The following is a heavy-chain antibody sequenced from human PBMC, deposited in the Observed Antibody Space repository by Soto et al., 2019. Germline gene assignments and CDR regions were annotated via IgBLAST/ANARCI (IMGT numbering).Heavy chain of an antibody. Sequence: QVQLVQSGAEEKKPGASVKVSCKASGYTFTGYAMPWVRQAPGQRLEWMGWINAGNGNTKYSQKFQGRVTITRDTSASTPYMEVSSLRSEDTAVYYCSRAVAGAADFDYWCQGALVTASS. J-gene: IGHJ4*02. CDR3: SRAVAGAADFDY. CDR2: INAGNGNT. CDR1: GYTFTGYA. V-gene: IGHV1-3*05. D-gene: IGHD5-12*01.